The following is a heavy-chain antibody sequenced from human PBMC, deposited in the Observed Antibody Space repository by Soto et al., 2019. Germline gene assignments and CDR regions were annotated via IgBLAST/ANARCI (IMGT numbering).Heavy chain of an antibody. J-gene: IGHJ4*02. CDR2: ISYDGSNK. CDR3: ARDPLNCSSTSCYAFGAGYYFDY. Sequence: GGSLRLSCAASGFTFSSYSMNWVRQAPGKGLEWVAVISYDGSNKYYADSVKGRFTISRDNSKNTLYLQMNSLRAEDTAVYYCARDPLNCSSTSCYAFGAGYYFDYWGQGTLVTVSS. CDR1: GFTFSSYS. D-gene: IGHD2-2*01. V-gene: IGHV3-30*03.